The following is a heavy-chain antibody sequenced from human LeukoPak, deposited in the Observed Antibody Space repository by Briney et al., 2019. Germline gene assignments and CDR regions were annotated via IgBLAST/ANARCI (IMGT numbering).Heavy chain of an antibody. D-gene: IGHD4-17*01. CDR1: GGSISSSSYY. Sequence: SETLSLTCTVSGGSISSSSYYWGWIRQPPGKGLEWIGSICYSGSTYYNPSLKSRVTISVDTSKNQFSLKLSSVTAADTAVYYCASASPTVTSDAFDIWGQGTMVTVSS. CDR3: ASASPTVTSDAFDI. CDR2: ICYSGST. V-gene: IGHV4-39*01. J-gene: IGHJ3*02.